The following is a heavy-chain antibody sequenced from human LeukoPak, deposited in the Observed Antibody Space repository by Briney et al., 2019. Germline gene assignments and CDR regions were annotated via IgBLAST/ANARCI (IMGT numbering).Heavy chain of an antibody. CDR2: ISSSSSYI. CDR3: ARDSYYDFWSGYGNWFDP. Sequence: GGSLRLSCAASGFTFSSYSMNWVRQAPGKGLEWVSSISSSSSYIYYADSVKGRFTISRDNAKNSLCLQMNSLRAEDTAVYYCARDSYYDFWSGYGNWFDPWGQGTLVTVSS. V-gene: IGHV3-21*01. CDR1: GFTFSSYS. D-gene: IGHD3-3*01. J-gene: IGHJ5*02.